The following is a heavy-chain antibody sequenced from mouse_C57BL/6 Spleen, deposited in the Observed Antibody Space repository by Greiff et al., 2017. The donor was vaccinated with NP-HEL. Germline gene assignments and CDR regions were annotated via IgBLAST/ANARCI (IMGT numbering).Heavy chain of an antibody. V-gene: IGHV3-6*01. Sequence: VQLQQSGPGLVKPSQSLSLTCSVTGYSITSGYYWNWIRQFPGNKLEWMGYISYDGSNNYNPSLKNRISITRDTSKNQFFLKLNSVTTEDTATYYCAIRLAAYWGQGTLVTVSA. CDR1: GYSITSGYY. J-gene: IGHJ3*01. CDR3: AIRLAAY. CDR2: ISYDGSN.